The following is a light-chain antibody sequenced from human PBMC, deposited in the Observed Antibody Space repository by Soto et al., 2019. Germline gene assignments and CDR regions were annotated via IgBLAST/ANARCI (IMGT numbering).Light chain of an antibody. Sequence: DIQMTQSPSTLSASVGDRVTITCRASQSISSWLAWYQQKPGKAPKLLIYQASSLQSGVPSRFSGSGSETEFTLTISSLQSEDFAVYYCQQYNNWPPLTFGGGTKVDI. CDR3: QQYNNWPPLT. J-gene: IGKJ4*01. CDR1: QSISSW. CDR2: QAS. V-gene: IGKV1-5*03.